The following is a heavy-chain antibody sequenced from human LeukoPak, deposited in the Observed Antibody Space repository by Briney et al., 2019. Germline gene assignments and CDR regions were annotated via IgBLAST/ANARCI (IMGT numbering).Heavy chain of an antibody. J-gene: IGHJ5*02. D-gene: IGHD6-25*01. V-gene: IGHV4-61*02. CDR1: GGSISSGSYY. CDR2: IYTRGST. CDR3: AREGLYSSGGWFDP. Sequence: PSQTLSLTCTVSGGSISSGSYYWSWIRQPAGKGLEWIGRIYTRGSTYYNPSLKSRVTISVDTSKNQFSLKLSSVTAADTAVYYCAREGLYSSGGWFDPWGQGTLVTVSS.